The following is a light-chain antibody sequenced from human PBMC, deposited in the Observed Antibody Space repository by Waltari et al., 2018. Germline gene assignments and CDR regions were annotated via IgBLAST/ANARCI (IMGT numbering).Light chain of an antibody. V-gene: IGLV2-14*01. J-gene: IGLJ2*01. CDR1: SSDIGCYIY. CDR3: SSYTSTGARL. Sequence: QSALTQPASVSGSPAQAIHISCTGTSSDIGCYIYVSWYQQHPGKAPNIWIYKGSNRPSGVSNRFSGSKSGNTASLSISGLQTEDEADYYCSSYTSTGARLFGGGTKVTVL. CDR2: KGS.